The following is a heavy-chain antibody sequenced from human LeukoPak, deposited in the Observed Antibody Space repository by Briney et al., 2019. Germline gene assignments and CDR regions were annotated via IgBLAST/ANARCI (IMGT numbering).Heavy chain of an antibody. J-gene: IGHJ1*01. V-gene: IGHV1-18*01. CDR3: ARDAVPAAIVAEYFQH. CDR1: GYTFTGYG. Sequence: ASVKVSCKASGYTFTGYGISWVRQAPGQGLEWMGWISAYNGNTNYAQKLQGRVTMTTDTSTSTAYMELRSLRSDDTAVYYCARDAVPAAIVAEYFQHWGQGTLVTVSS. CDR2: ISAYNGNT. D-gene: IGHD2-2*01.